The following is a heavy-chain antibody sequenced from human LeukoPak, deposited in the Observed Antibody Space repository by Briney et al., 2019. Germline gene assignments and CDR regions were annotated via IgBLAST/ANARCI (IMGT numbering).Heavy chain of an antibody. V-gene: IGHV4-59*01. J-gene: IGHJ4*02. Sequence: SETLSLTCTVSGGSIGSYYWSWIRQPPGKGLEWIGYIYYSGSTNYNPSLKSRVTISLDTSKNQFSMNLISVTAADTAVYYCAREGVAAAGKLDYWGQGTLVTVSS. D-gene: IGHD6-13*01. CDR3: AREGVAAAGKLDY. CDR1: GGSIGSYY. CDR2: IYYSGST.